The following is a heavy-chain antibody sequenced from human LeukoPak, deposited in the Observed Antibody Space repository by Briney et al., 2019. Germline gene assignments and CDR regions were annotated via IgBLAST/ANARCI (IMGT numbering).Heavy chain of an antibody. CDR3: ASSRLNYYYDSSGYYIGGVWSDYYYGMDV. D-gene: IGHD3-22*01. Sequence: SVKVSCKASGGTFSSYAISWVRQAPRQGLEWMGGIIPIFGTANYAQKFQGRVTITADESTSTAYMELSSLRSEDTAVYYCASSRLNYYYDSSGYYIGGVWSDYYYGMDVWGQGTTVTVSS. V-gene: IGHV1-69*13. CDR1: GGTFSSYA. J-gene: IGHJ6*02. CDR2: IIPIFGTA.